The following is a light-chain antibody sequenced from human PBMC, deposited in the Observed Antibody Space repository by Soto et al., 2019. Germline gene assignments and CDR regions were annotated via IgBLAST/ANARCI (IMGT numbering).Light chain of an antibody. V-gene: IGKV3-20*01. CDR3: QQYGSSPPT. J-gene: IGKJ1*01. CDR2: DVS. CDR1: QSVTSY. Sequence: EIVLTQSPATLSLSPGERATLSCRASQSVTSYLAWYQQKPGQAPRLLIYDVSNRASGIPARFSGSGSGTDFTLTISRLEPEDFAVYYCQQYGSSPPTFGQGTKVDIK.